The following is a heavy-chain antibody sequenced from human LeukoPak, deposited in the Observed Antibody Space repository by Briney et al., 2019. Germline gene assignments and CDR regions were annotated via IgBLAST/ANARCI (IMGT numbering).Heavy chain of an antibody. J-gene: IGHJ6*02. CDR1: GGSINDYY. CDR3: ARVSIVYGMDV. D-gene: IGHD3-3*02. Sequence: NSSETLSLTCTVSGGSINDYYWSWIRQPPGKGLEWIGYMYYTGSTNYNPSLKSRVTMSVDTSKTRFFLKLSSVTAADTALYYCARVSIVYGMDVWGQGTSITVS. V-gene: IGHV4-59*01. CDR2: MYYTGST.